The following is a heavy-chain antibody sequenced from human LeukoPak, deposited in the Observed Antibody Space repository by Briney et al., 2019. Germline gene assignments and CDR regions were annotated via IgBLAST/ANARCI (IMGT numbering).Heavy chain of an antibody. Sequence: GGSLRLSCVASGFTFSDYWIHWVRQAPGKGLVWVSRISSDGDTTNYADSVKGRFTISRDSAKNTLYLQMNSLRVEDTAVYYCARDRGPRTGFMVREAYDYWGQGTLVTVSS. D-gene: IGHD3-10*01. CDR3: ARDRGPRTGFMVREAYDY. V-gene: IGHV3-74*01. J-gene: IGHJ4*02. CDR1: GFTFSDYW. CDR2: ISSDGDTT.